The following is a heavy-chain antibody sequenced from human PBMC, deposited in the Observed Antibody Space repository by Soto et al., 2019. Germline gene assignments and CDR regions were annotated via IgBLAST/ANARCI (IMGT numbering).Heavy chain of an antibody. D-gene: IGHD3-22*01. CDR3: ARDESSMILGGNYYGMDV. V-gene: IGHV4-59*01. J-gene: IGHJ6*02. CDR2: IYYSGST. Sequence: PSETLSLTCTVSGGSISSYYWSWIRQPPGKGLEWIGYIYYSGSTNYNPSLKSRVTISVDTSKNQFSLKLSSVTAADTAVYYCARDESSMILGGNYYGMDVWGQGTTVTVYS. CDR1: GGSISSYY.